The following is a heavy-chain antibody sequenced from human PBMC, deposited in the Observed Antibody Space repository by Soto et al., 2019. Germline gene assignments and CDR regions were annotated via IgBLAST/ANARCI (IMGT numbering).Heavy chain of an antibody. Sequence: PGGSLRLSCAASGFTFSSYGMHWVRQAPGKGLEWVAVILYDGSNKYYADSVKGRFTISRDNSKNTLYLQMNSLRAEDTAVYYCARDKAVRYYYYGMDVWGQGTTVTVSS. J-gene: IGHJ6*02. CDR1: GFTFSSYG. CDR3: ARDKAVRYYYYGMDV. D-gene: IGHD4-4*01. CDR2: ILYDGSNK. V-gene: IGHV3-30*03.